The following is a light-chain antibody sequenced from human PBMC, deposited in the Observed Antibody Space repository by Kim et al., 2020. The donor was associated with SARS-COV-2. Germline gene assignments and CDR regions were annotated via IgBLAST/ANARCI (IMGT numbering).Light chain of an antibody. J-gene: IGKJ4*01. Sequence: SASVRDSVTVPCRASQSISSYLNLYQQAPGKAPELLISAASRLQSGVPSRLSVSGSETDFTLTIRSLQPVDFSTYYCRQSYRPLSFGRGTKVEIK. CDR2: AAS. CDR1: QSISSY. CDR3: RQSYRPLS. V-gene: IGKV1-39*01.